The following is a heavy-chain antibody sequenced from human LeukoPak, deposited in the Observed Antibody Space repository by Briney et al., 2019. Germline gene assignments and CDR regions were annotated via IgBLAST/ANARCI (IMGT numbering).Heavy chain of an antibody. CDR3: ARGDYESTGSLDY. D-gene: IGHD3-22*01. CDR2: IWYDGSNK. V-gene: IGHV3-33*01. Sequence: GGSLRLSCAASGFTFSSYGMHWVRQAPGKGLEWVAVIWYDGSNKYYADSVKGRFTISRDNSKNTLYLQMNSLRDEDTAVYYCARGDYESTGSLDYWGQGTLVTVSS. J-gene: IGHJ4*02. CDR1: GFTFSSYG.